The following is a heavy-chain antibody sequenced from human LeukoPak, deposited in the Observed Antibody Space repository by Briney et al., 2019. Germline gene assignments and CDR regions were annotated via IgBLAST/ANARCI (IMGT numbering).Heavy chain of an antibody. CDR1: GFTFSGSA. D-gene: IGHD6-19*01. V-gene: IGHV3-73*01. CDR3: TRRMSQWNDAFDI. Sequence: PGGSLRLSCAASGFTFSGSAMHWVRQASGKGLEWVGRIRSKANTYATAYAASVKGRFTISRDDSKNTAYLQMNSLKTEDTAVYYCTRRMSQWNDAFDIWGQGKMATVSS. J-gene: IGHJ3*02. CDR2: IRSKANTYAT.